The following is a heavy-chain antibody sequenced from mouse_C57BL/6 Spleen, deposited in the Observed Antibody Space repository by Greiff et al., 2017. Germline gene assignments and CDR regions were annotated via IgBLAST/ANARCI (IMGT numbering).Heavy chain of an antibody. V-gene: IGHV1-55*01. CDR1: GYTFTSYW. CDR2: IYPGSGST. J-gene: IGHJ2*01. Sequence: QVQLQQPGAELVKPGASVKMSCKASGYTFTSYWITWVKQRPGQGLEWIGDIYPGSGSTNYNEKFKSKATLTVDPSSSTAYMQLSSLTSEDSAVYYCSRGEIWGSYFDYWGQGTTLTVSS. CDR3: SRGEIWGSYFDY. D-gene: IGHD1-1*01.